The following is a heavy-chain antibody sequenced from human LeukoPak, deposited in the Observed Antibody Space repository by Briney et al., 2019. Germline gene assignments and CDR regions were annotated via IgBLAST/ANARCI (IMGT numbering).Heavy chain of an antibody. Sequence: GGTLRLSCAASGFTFSSYGMSWVRQAPGKGLEWVSVISGSGGHTYYADSVKDRFTISRDNSKDTLYLQMNSLRAEDTAVYYCYASGSFWDYDYWGQGAQVTVSS. V-gene: IGHV3-23*01. CDR3: YASGSFWDYDY. D-gene: IGHD3-10*01. J-gene: IGHJ4*02. CDR2: ISGSGGHT. CDR1: GFTFSSYG.